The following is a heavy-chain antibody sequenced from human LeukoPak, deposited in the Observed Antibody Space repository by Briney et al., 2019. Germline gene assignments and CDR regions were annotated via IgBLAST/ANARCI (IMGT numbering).Heavy chain of an antibody. V-gene: IGHV3-48*01. Sequence: GGSLRLSCAASGLTFSSYSMNWVRQAPGKGLEWVSYISSSSSTIYYADSVKGRFTISRDNAKNSLYLQMNSLRAEDTAVYYCAAPYYDFWSGETKGVGYWGQGTLVTVSS. CDR1: GLTFSSYS. J-gene: IGHJ4*02. D-gene: IGHD3-3*01. CDR2: ISSSSSTI. CDR3: AAPYYDFWSGETKGVGY.